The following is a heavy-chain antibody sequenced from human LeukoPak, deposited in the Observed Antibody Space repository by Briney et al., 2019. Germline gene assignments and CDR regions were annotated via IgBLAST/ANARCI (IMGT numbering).Heavy chain of an antibody. D-gene: IGHD5-18*01. V-gene: IGHV3-23*01. CDR3: AKARAAMVTDY. CDR2: ISSSGDST. CDR1: GFTFNIYA. Sequence: GGSLRLSCAASGFTFNIYAMNWVRQAPGKGLEWVSVISSSGDSTYYADSVKGRFTISRDNSKNTLYLQMNSLRAEDTAVYYCAKARAAMVTDYWGQGTLVTVSS. J-gene: IGHJ4*02.